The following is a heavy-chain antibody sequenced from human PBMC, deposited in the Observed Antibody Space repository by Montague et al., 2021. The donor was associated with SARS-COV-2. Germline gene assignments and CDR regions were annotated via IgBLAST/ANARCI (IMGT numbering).Heavy chain of an antibody. D-gene: IGHD3-22*01. CDR3: ARTYHDDRSAFQGPYDFDL. CDR1: GFMFHLYA. J-gene: IGHJ4*02. CDR2: ISYDGSNE. Sequence: SLRLSCAASGFMFHLYAMHWVRQAPGQGLEWVAVISYDGSNEFYADSVQGRFTISRDNSGNTVSLQMHSLRAEDTAVYYCARTYHDDRSAFQGPYDFDLWGQGTPVTVSS. V-gene: IGHV3-30*17.